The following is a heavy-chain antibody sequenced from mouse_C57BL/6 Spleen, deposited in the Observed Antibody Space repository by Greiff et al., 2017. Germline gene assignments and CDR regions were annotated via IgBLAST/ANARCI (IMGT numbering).Heavy chain of an antibody. CDR1: GYTFTSYW. J-gene: IGHJ2*01. V-gene: IGHV1-64*01. CDR3: ARYYGSSYGY. D-gene: IGHD1-1*01. CDR2: IHPNSGST. Sequence: QVQLQQPGAELVKPGASVKLSCTASGYTFTSYWMHWVKQRPGQGLEWIGMIHPNSGSTNYNEKFKSKATLTVDKSSSTAYMQLSSLTSEDAAVYYCARYYGSSYGYWGQGTTLTVSS.